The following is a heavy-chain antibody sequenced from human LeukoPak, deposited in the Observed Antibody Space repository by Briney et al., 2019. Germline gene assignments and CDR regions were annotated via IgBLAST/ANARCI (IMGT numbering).Heavy chain of an antibody. Sequence: PSETLSLTCTVSGGSISGYYWGWIRQHPGKGLEWIGYIHYSGSTNYNPSLKSRVTMSVDTSKNQFSPKLSSVTAADTAVYYCAGRPYYSDSSACDYWGQGTLVTVSS. CDR1: GGSISGYY. CDR3: AGRPYYSDSSACDY. CDR2: IHYSGST. D-gene: IGHD3-22*01. J-gene: IGHJ4*02. V-gene: IGHV4-59*01.